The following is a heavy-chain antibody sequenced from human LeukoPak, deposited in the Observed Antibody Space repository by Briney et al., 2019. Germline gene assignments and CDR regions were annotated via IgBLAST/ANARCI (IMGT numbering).Heavy chain of an antibody. Sequence: GGSLRLSCAASGFSFSDSWMTWVRQTPGKGLQWVASIHQDAGEKQYLDSVRGRFTISRDNAKNSLYLQMNSLRVEDTAVYYCASSKDHYCHYWGQGTLVTVSS. J-gene: IGHJ4*02. CDR2: IHQDAGEK. CDR1: GFSFSDSW. V-gene: IGHV3-7*05. CDR3: ASSKDHYCHY.